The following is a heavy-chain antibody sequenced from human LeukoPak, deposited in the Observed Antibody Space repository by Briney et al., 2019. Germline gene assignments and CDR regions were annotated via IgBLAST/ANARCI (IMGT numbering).Heavy chain of an antibody. J-gene: IGHJ5*02. CDR3: ARTSWGFNWFDP. CDR1: GGSISSYY. Sequence: SETLSLTCTVSGGSISSYYWSWIRQPPGKGLEGIGYIYYSGSTNYNPSLKSRVTISVDTSKNQFPLKLSSVTAADTAVYYCARTSWGFNWFDPWGQGTLVTVSS. D-gene: IGHD2-2*01. V-gene: IGHV4-59*01. CDR2: IYYSGST.